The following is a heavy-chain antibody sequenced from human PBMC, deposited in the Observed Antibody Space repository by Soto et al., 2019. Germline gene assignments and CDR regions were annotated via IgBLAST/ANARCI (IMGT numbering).Heavy chain of an antibody. CDR3: TAGSPFNY. CDR2: IKGKPDGGAT. V-gene: IGHV3-15*05. Sequence: GGSLRLSCAASGFTFNTAWLTWVRQAPGKGPEWVGRIKGKPDGGATDYAALVEGRFMISRDDSQNTVFLQMNSLKTDDTAVYYCTAGSPFNYWGPGTLVTVSS. J-gene: IGHJ4*02. CDR1: GFTFNTAW.